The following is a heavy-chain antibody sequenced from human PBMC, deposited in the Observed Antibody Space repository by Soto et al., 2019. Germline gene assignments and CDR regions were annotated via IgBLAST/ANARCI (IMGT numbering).Heavy chain of an antibody. J-gene: IGHJ3*02. CDR3: AKVIGPLIVVVIDALDI. V-gene: IGHV3-23*01. D-gene: IGHD3-22*01. CDR1: GFTVSSYA. Sequence: EVQLLESGGGLVQPEGSLRLSCAASGFTVSSYAMSWVRQAPGKGLEWVSTSSISGGTTYYADSVKGRFTICRDNSKNTLYRQMNSLRAEDTAVYYCAKVIGPLIVVVIDALDIWGQGTMVTVSS. CDR2: SSISGGTT.